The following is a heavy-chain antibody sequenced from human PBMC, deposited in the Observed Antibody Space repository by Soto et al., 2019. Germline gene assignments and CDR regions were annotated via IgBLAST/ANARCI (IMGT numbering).Heavy chain of an antibody. Sequence: PGGSLRLSCAASGFTFSSYSMNWVRQAPGKGLEWVSSISSSSSYIYYADSVKGRFTISRDNAKNSLYLQMNSLRAEDTAVYYCARGQDRYCSGGSCYRWFDPWGQGTLVTVSS. CDR3: ARGQDRYCSGGSCYRWFDP. D-gene: IGHD2-15*01. V-gene: IGHV3-21*01. J-gene: IGHJ5*02. CDR2: ISSSSSYI. CDR1: GFTFSSYS.